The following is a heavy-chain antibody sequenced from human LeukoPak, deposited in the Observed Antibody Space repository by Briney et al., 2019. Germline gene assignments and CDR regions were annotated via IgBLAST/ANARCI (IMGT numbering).Heavy chain of an antibody. CDR3: AKCYYYDSSGYFLAGCYFDY. CDR1: GFTFSSYA. V-gene: IGHV3-23*01. D-gene: IGHD3-22*01. CDR2: ISGSGGST. J-gene: IGHJ4*02. Sequence: TGGSLRLSCAASGFTFSSYAMSWVRQAPGKGLEWVSAISGSGGSTYYADSVKGRFTISRDNSKNTLYLQMNSLRAEDTAVYYCAKCYYYDSSGYFLAGCYFDYWGQGTLVTVSS.